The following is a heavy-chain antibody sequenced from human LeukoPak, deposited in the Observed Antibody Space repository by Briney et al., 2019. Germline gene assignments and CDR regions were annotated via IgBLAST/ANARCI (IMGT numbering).Heavy chain of an antibody. CDR2: ISSSSSTI. CDR1: GFIFSSDS. Sequence: GGSLRLSCAASGFIFSSDSMNWVRQAPGKGLEWVSYISSSSSTIYYADSVKGRFTISGDNAKNSLYLQMNSLRAEDTALYHCARNNGMDVWGQGTTVIVSS. J-gene: IGHJ6*02. V-gene: IGHV3-48*01. CDR3: ARNNGMDV.